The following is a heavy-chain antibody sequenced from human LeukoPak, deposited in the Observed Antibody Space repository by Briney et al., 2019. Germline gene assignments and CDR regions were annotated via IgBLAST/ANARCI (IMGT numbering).Heavy chain of an antibody. CDR1: GYTLTELS. Sequence: ASVKVSCKVSGYTLTELSMHWVRQAPGKGLEWMGGFDPEDGETIYAQKFQGRVTMTEDTSTDTAYMELSSLRSEDTAVYYCATWRHYGSGNWFDPWGQGTLVTVSS. V-gene: IGHV1-24*01. CDR2: FDPEDGET. D-gene: IGHD3-10*01. CDR3: ATWRHYGSGNWFDP. J-gene: IGHJ5*02.